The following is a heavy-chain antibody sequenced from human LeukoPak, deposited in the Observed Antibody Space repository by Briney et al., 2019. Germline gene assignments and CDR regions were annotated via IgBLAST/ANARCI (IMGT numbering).Heavy chain of an antibody. D-gene: IGHD6-13*01. J-gene: IGHJ6*03. V-gene: IGHV1-2*02. CDR3: ATDSSSWYYYYYYMDV. Sequence: ASVKVSCKASGYTFTGYYMHWVRQAPGQGLGWMGWINPNSGGTNYAQKFQGRVTMTRDTSISTAYMELSRLRSDDTAVYYCATDSSSWYYYYYYMDVWGKGTTVTVSS. CDR2: INPNSGGT. CDR1: GYTFTGYY.